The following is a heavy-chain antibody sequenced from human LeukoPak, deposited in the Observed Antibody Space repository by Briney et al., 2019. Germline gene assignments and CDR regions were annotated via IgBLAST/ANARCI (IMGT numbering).Heavy chain of an antibody. V-gene: IGHV1-69*13. CDR2: IIPIFGTA. Sequence: ASVKVSCKASGGTFSSYAISWVRQAPGQGLEWMGRIIPIFGTANYAQKFQGRVTITADESTSTAYMELSSLRSEDTAVYYCARTRTYYYGMDVWGQGTTVTVSS. J-gene: IGHJ6*02. CDR1: GGTFSSYA. CDR3: ARTRTYYYGMDV.